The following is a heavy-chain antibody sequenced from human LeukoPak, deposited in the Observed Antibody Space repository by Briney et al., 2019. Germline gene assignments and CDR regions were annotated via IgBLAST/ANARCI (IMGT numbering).Heavy chain of an antibody. V-gene: IGHV4-59*08. CDR2: SYYSGST. CDR1: GGSINGYY. J-gene: IGHJ4*02. D-gene: IGHD2-8*01. Sequence: SETLSLTCTVSGGSINGYYWSWIRQPPGKGLEWIGYSYYSGSTRYNPSLESRVTLSVDMSGNHFSLRLSSVTAADTAVYYCVRHDNGYFHFWGQGTLVSVSS. CDR3: VRHDNGYFHF.